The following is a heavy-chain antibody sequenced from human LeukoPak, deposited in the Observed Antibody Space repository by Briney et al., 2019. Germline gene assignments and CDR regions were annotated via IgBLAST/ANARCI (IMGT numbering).Heavy chain of an antibody. CDR1: GGTFSSYA. CDR2: IIPIFGTA. CDR3: ANQQFASVRAFDY. D-gene: IGHD3-10*01. J-gene: IGHJ4*02. Sequence: SVKVSCKASGGTFSSYAISWVRQAPGQGLEWMGRIIPIFGTANYAQKFQGRVTITTDESTSTAYMELSSLRPEDTAVYYCANQQFASVRAFDYWGQGILVTVSS. V-gene: IGHV1-69*05.